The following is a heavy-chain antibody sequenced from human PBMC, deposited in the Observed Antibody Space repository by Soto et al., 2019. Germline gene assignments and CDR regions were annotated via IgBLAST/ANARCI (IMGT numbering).Heavy chain of an antibody. Sequence: QVQLQESGPGLVEPSGTLSLTCAVSGGSVSSTNWWSWVRQPPGKGLEWIGEIYHSGRTYYNPSLKRRVTISVDKSKNQFSLRLSSVTAADTAVYFCARDRAVSARGSFDYWGQGTLVTVSS. CDR2: IYHSGRT. J-gene: IGHJ4*02. D-gene: IGHD6-19*01. CDR3: ARDRAVSARGSFDY. CDR1: GGSVSSTNW. V-gene: IGHV4-4*02.